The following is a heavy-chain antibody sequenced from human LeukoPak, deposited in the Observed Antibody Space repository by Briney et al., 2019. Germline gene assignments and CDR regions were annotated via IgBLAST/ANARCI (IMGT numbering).Heavy chain of an antibody. CDR3: AKIMIVVVAHDY. Sequence: PGGTLRLSCAASGFTFSSYGMSWVRQAPGKGLEWVSIIYSGGSTYYADSVKGRFAISRDNAKNSLFLQMNSLRAEVTAVYYCAKIMIVVVAHDYWGQGTLVTVSS. D-gene: IGHD3-22*01. CDR1: GFTFSSYG. V-gene: IGHV3-23*03. CDR2: IYSGGST. J-gene: IGHJ4*02.